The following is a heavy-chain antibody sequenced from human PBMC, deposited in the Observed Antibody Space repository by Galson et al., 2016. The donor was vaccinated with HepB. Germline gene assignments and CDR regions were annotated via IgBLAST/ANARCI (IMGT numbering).Heavy chain of an antibody. Sequence: SLRLSCAASGFSLSRYWMTWVRQAPGKGLEWVANIKQDGSTIQYVDSVKGRFTISRDNADNSLCLQMNSLRVEDTAVYYCARVLGTGEGLDYWGRGTLVTVSS. D-gene: IGHD7-27*01. CDR1: GFSLSRYW. CDR2: IKQDGSTI. V-gene: IGHV3-7*04. J-gene: IGHJ4*02. CDR3: ARVLGTGEGLDY.